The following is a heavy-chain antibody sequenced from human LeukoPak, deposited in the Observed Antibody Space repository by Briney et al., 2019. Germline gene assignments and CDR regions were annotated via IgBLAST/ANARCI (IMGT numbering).Heavy chain of an antibody. CDR3: ARGRGGGYGSWGY. CDR1: GGSISGYY. J-gene: IGHJ4*02. V-gene: IGHV4-34*01. D-gene: IGHD3-16*01. CDR2: INQSGST. Sequence: NPSETLSLTCTVSGGSISGYYWSWIRQPPGKGLEWIGEINQSGSTNYNPSLKSRVTISVDTSKNQFSLKLSSVTAADTAVYYCARGRGGGYGSWGYWGQGTLVTVSS.